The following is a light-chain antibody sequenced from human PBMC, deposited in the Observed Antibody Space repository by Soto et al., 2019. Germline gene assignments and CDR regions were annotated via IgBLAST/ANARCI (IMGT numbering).Light chain of an antibody. Sequence: QSALTQPASVSGSPGQSITISCTGTSSDVGNYNYVSWYQHHPGKAPKLMIYDVSNRPSGVSNRFSGSKSGNTASLTISGLQAEDEADYYCISYISSSTLGDVFGTGTKLTV. J-gene: IGLJ1*01. CDR1: SSDVGNYNY. CDR2: DVS. V-gene: IGLV2-14*03. CDR3: ISYISSSTLGDV.